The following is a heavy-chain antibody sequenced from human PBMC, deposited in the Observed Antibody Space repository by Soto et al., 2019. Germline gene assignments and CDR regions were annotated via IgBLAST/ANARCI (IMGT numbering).Heavy chain of an antibody. V-gene: IGHV4-59*08. CDR2: IYYSGST. Sequence: PSETLSLTCTVSGGSISSYYWSWIRQPPGKGLEWIGYIYYSGSTNYNPSLKSRVTISVDTSKNQFSLKLSSVTAADTAVYYCARVFSVAGWFDPWGQGTLVTVSS. CDR1: GGSISSYY. CDR3: ARVFSVAGWFDP. J-gene: IGHJ5*02. D-gene: IGHD6-19*01.